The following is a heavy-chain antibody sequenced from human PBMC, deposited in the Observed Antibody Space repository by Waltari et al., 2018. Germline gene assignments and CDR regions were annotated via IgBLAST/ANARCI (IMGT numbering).Heavy chain of an antibody. J-gene: IGHJ6*03. CDR1: GFPFSSYA. D-gene: IGHD3-22*01. Sequence: EVQLLESGGGLVQPGGSLRLSCSASGFPFSSYAMSWVRQAPGKGLEWVSVIYSGGSTYYADSVKGRFTISRDNSKNTLYLQMNSLRAEDTAVYYCASGYRGYYYYMDVWGKGTTVTVSS. V-gene: IGHV3-23*03. CDR3: ASGYRGYYYYMDV. CDR2: IYSGGST.